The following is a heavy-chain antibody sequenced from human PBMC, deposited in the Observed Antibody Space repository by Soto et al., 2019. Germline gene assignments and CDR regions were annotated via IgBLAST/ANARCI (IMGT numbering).Heavy chain of an antibody. CDR3: AKKGLGSLATYCTTGDCHYAFDV. CDR2: ISGGGDGT. J-gene: IGHJ3*01. Sequence: EVHLLESGGGLVRPGGSLRLSCAASGFTFYNYAMNWVRQAPGKGLEWVSTISGGGDGTYYADSVKGRFTISRDNSRNTVYLQIISLRAEDTAVYYCAKKGLGSLATYCTTGDCHYAFDVWGQGTLVTVSS. CDR1: GFTFYNYA. V-gene: IGHV3-23*01. D-gene: IGHD2-8*01.